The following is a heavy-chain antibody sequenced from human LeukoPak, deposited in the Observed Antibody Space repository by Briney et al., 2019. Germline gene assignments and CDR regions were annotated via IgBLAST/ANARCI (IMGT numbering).Heavy chain of an antibody. V-gene: IGHV4-4*02. J-gene: IGHJ6*03. D-gene: IGHD6-19*01. CDR3: ARAGIAVAGRGRYYYYYMDV. Sequence: PSGTLSLTCAVSGGSISSSNWWSWVRQPPGKGLEWIGEIYHSGSTNYNPSLKSRVTISVDTSKNQFSLKLSSVTAADTAVYYCARAGIAVAGRGRYYYYYMDVWGKGTTVTISS. CDR1: GGSISSSNW. CDR2: IYHSGST.